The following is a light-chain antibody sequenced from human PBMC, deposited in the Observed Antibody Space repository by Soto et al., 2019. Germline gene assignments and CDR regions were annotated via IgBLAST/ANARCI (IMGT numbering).Light chain of an antibody. CDR1: QSISSW. CDR3: QQYNSYPL. CDR2: KAS. V-gene: IGKV1-5*03. Sequence: DIQMTQSPSTLSASVGDRVTITCRASQSISSWLAWYQQKPGKAPKLLIYKASSLESGVPSRFSGSGSGTEFTLTISSLQHDDFATYYCQQYNSYPLFGQGTKLEIK. J-gene: IGKJ2*01.